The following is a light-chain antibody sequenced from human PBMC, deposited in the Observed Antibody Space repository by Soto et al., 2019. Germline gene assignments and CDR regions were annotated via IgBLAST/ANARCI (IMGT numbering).Light chain of an antibody. CDR2: GAS. CDR1: QSVSSN. V-gene: IGKV3-15*01. Sequence: EIVMTQSPATLSVSPWERATLSCRASQSVSSNLAWYQQKPGQAPRLLIYGASTRATGIPARFSGSGSGTEFTLTISSLQSEDFAVYYCQQYNNWPLTFGQRTKGGYQ. CDR3: QQYNNWPLT. J-gene: IGKJ1*01.